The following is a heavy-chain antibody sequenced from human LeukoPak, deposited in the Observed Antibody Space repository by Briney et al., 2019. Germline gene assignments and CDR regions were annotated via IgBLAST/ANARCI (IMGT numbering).Heavy chain of an antibody. Sequence: GGSLRLSCAASGFTFSRYGMSWVRQAPGKGLGWVSAISGSGGSTYYADSVKGRFTISRDNSKNTLYLQINSLRAEDTAVYYCAKDHLPGIVVADRDYWGQGTLVTVSS. CDR3: AKDHLPGIVVADRDY. J-gene: IGHJ4*02. CDR1: GFTFSRYG. V-gene: IGHV3-23*01. D-gene: IGHD6-19*01. CDR2: ISGSGGST.